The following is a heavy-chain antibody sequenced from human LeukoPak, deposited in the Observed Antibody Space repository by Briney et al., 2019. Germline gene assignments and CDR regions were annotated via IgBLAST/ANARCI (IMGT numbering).Heavy chain of an antibody. J-gene: IGHJ4*02. V-gene: IGHV1-2*02. Sequence: GRVTMTRDTSISTAYMELSRLRSDDTAVYYCARDEGSLLGSYAPFDYWGQGTLVTVSS. CDR3: ARDEGSLLGSYAPFDY. D-gene: IGHD1-26*01.